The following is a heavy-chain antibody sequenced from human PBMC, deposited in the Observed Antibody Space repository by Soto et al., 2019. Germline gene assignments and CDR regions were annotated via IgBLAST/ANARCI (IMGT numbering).Heavy chain of an antibody. CDR3: ARHIRGHSCMPV. D-gene: IGHD2-2*01. V-gene: IGHV4-39*01. CDR2: LSYSGSA. Sequence: QLQLQDSGPGLVEPSESLSLTCTVSCGSISSHSYYWGWIRQPPGKGLEWIGSLSYSGSAYYNPSLKSGVAIPADTSKNRLALNLSSVTAADTAVYYCARHIRGHSCMPVWGQETTVPVSS. CDR1: CGSISSHSYY. J-gene: IGHJ6*02.